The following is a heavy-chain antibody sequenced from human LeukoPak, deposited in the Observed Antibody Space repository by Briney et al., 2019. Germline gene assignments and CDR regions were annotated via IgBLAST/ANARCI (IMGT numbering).Heavy chain of an antibody. CDR2: ISDGGEST. J-gene: IGHJ4*02. CDR3: AKGEGGFCSSTSCSTFFDY. V-gene: IGHV3-23*01. CDR1: GFTFSSYA. D-gene: IGHD2-2*01. Sequence: GGSLRLSCAASGFTFSSYAMNWVRQAPGKGLEWVSAISDGGESTYYADSVKGRFTMSGDNSKSTLYLQMNSLRAEDTAIYYCAKGEGGFCSSTSCSTFFDYWGQGTLVTVSS.